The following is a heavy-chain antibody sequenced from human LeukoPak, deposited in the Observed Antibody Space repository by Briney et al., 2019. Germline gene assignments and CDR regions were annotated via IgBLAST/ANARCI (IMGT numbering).Heavy chain of an antibody. J-gene: IGHJ4*02. D-gene: IGHD3-10*01. V-gene: IGHV1-2*02. CDR1: GYTFTGYY. CDR2: INPNSGGT. CDR3: ARDLGTYYYDFDY. Sequence: ASVKVSRKASGYTFTGYYMHWVRQAPGQGLEWMGWINPNSGGTNYAQKFQGRVTMTRDTSIGTAYMELSRLRSDDAAVYYCARDLGTYYYDFDYWGQGTLVTVSS.